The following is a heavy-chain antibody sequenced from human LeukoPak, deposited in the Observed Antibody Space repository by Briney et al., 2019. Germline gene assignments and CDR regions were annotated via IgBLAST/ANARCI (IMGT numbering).Heavy chain of an antibody. Sequence: GSLRLSCAASGFTFSSYAMSWIRQPPGKGLEWIGEINHSGSTNYNPSLKSRVTISVDTSKNQFSLKLSSVTAADTAVYYCARPDYYGSGTGFDYWGQGTLVTVSS. D-gene: IGHD3-10*01. CDR2: INHSGST. CDR1: GFTFSSYA. J-gene: IGHJ4*02. CDR3: ARPDYYGSGTGFDY. V-gene: IGHV4-34*01.